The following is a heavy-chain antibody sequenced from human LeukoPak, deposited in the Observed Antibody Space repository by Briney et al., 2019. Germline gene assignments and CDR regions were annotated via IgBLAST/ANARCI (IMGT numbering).Heavy chain of an antibody. J-gene: IGHJ6*03. Sequence: GGSLRLSCAASGFSFADYAMHWVRQAPGKGLEWVALITSDGGNTYYADSVQGRFTISRDTSKSSLYMQMNSLRSADTALYYCAKDVRAVAGTWSHMDVWGKGTTVTVSS. CDR3: AKDVRAVAGTWSHMDV. CDR1: GFSFADYA. CDR2: ITSDGGNT. D-gene: IGHD6-19*01. V-gene: IGHV3-43D*03.